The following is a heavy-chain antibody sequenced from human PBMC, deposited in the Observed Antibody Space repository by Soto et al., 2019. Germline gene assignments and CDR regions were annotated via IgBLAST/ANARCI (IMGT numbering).Heavy chain of an antibody. Sequence: QVQLVESGGGVVQPGRSLRLSCAASGFTFSSYGMHWVRQAPGKGLEWVAVIWYAGSNKYYADSVKGRFTISRDNSKNPLYLQMNSLRAEDTAVYYCATASRDPSRYYDFWSGYYPVLMDWGQGTLVTVSS. J-gene: IGHJ4*02. V-gene: IGHV3-33*01. CDR1: GFTFSSYG. CDR2: IWYAGSNK. D-gene: IGHD3-3*01. CDR3: ATASRDPSRYYDFWSGYYPVLMD.